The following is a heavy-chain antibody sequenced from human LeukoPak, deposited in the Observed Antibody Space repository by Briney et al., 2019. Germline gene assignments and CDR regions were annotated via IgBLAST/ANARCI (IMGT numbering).Heavy chain of an antibody. Sequence: SVKVSCTASGGTFSSYTISWVRQAPGQGLEWMGRIIPILGIANYAQEFQGRVTITVDKSTCTAYMELSSLRSEDTAVYYCARNLPGPGCTTWYYFDYWGQGTLVTVSS. J-gene: IGHJ4*02. V-gene: IGHV1-69*02. CDR2: IIPILGIA. D-gene: IGHD2/OR15-2a*01. CDR1: GGTFSSYT. CDR3: ARNLPGPGCTTWYYFDY.